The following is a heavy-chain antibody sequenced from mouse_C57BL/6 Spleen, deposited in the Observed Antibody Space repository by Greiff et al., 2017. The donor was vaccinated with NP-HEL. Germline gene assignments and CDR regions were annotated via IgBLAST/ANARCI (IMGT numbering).Heavy chain of an antibody. J-gene: IGHJ2*01. CDR2: IDPSDSYT. D-gene: IGHD3-2*02. CDR1: GYTFTSYW. V-gene: IGHV1-50*01. Sequence: QVQLQQPGAELVKPGASVKLSCKASGYTFTSYWMQWVKQRPGQGLEWIGEIDPSDSYTNYNQKFKGKATLTVDTSSSTAYMQLSSLTSEDSAVYYCARGRDSSGYYWGQGTTLTVSS. CDR3: ARGRDSSGYY.